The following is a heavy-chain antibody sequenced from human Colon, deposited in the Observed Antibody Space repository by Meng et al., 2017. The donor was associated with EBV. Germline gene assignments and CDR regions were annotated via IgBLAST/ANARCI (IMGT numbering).Heavy chain of an antibody. CDR2: IYYSGST. D-gene: IGHD4-17*01. CDR3: ASLYGDSSVWYLDL. CDR1: GGSISSGNHY. V-gene: IGHV4-31*03. J-gene: IGHJ2*01. Sequence: QVQLQESGPGLVKPSXXRSLTCTVSGGSISSGNHYWSWIRQHPGKGLEYIGYIYYSGSTYYNPSLKSRVIISVDTSKNQFSLRLNSVTAADTAVYYCASLYGDSSVWYLDLWGRGTLVIVSS.